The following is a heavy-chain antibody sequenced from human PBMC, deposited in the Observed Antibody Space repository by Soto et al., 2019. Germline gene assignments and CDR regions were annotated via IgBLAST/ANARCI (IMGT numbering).Heavy chain of an antibody. CDR1: GGSISSGGYY. V-gene: IGHV4-31*03. J-gene: IGHJ4*02. CDR3: ARDTHGLFXY. Sequence: PSETLSLTCTVSGGSISSGGYYWSWIRQHPGKGLEWIGYIYYSGSTYYNPSLKSRVTISVDTTKNQISLKLNSVTSVDMAVYYCARDTHGLFXYWGQGTLVTVSS. D-gene: IGHD2-8*01. CDR2: IYYSGST.